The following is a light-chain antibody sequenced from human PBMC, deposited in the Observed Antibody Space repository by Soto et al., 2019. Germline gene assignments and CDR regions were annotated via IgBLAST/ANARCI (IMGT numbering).Light chain of an antibody. CDR3: CSFTSITTYV. CDR2: EVS. V-gene: IGLV2-14*01. Sequence: QSVLTQPASVSGSLGQSITISCTGTSSDVGAYNYVSWYQQQPGKAPKLMISEVSNRPSGVSNRFSGSKSGNTASPIISGLQAEDEADYYCCSFTSITTYVFGTGTKGTVL. J-gene: IGLJ1*01. CDR1: SSDVGAYNY.